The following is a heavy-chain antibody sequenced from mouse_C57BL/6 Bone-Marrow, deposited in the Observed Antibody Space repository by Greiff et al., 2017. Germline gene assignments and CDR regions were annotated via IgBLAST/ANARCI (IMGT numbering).Heavy chain of an antibody. J-gene: IGHJ4*01. CDR3: ARGGVDY. CDR2: ISDGGSYT. Sequence: EVKVVESGGGLVKPGGSLKLSCAASGFSFSSYAMSWVRQTPEKRLEWVAPISDGGSYTYYPDNVKGRFTIYRDNAKNNLYLQMSHLKSEDTAMYYCARGGVDYWGQGTSVTVSS. CDR1: GFSFSSYA. V-gene: IGHV5-4*03.